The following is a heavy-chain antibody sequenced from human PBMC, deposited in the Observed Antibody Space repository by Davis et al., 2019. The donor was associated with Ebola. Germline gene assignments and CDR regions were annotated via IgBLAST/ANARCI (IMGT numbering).Heavy chain of an antibody. Sequence: GGSLRLSCAASGFTFDDYAMHWVRQAPGKGLEWVSGISWNSGSIGYADSVKGRFTISRDNAKNSLYLQMNSLRAEDTAVYYCTRGYGWTDYWGQGTLVTVSS. D-gene: IGHD5-18*01. CDR2: ISWNSGSI. CDR3: TRGYGWTDY. CDR1: GFTFDDYA. V-gene: IGHV3-9*01. J-gene: IGHJ4*02.